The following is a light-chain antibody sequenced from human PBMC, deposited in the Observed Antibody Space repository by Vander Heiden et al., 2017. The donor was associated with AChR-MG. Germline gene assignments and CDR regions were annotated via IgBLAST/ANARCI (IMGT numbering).Light chain of an antibody. Sequence: AIRMTQSPSSFSASTGDRVTITCRASQGISSYLAWYQQKPGKAPKLLIYAASTLQSGVPSRFSGSGSGTDFTLTISCLQSEDFATYYCQQEDSSPFTFGHRTKVDIK. CDR1: QGISSY. CDR3: QQEDSSPFT. J-gene: IGKJ3*01. V-gene: IGKV1-8*01. CDR2: AAS.